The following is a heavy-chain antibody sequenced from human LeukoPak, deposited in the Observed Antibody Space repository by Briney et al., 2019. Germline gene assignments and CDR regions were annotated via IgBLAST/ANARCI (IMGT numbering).Heavy chain of an antibody. CDR3: ARSGYSSRSGFDY. Sequence: GGSLRLSCAASGFTVSSNYMSWVRQAPGKGLEWVSVIYSGETTYYADSVKGRFTISRDNSKNTLFLQMNSLRAEDTAVYYRARSGYSSRSGFDYWGQGTLVSVSS. CDR2: IYSGETT. CDR1: GFTVSSNY. J-gene: IGHJ4*02. D-gene: IGHD6-13*01. V-gene: IGHV3-66*01.